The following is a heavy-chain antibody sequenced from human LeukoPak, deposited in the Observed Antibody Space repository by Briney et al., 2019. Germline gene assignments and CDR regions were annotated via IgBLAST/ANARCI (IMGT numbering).Heavy chain of an antibody. CDR2: IYYSGST. CDR3: ATPYGGNHDAFDI. J-gene: IGHJ3*02. CDR1: GGSISRGGYY. V-gene: IGHV4-31*03. Sequence: SETLSLTCTVSGGSISRGGYYWSWIRQHPGKGLEWIGYIYYSGSTYYNPSLKSRVTISVDTSKNQFSLKLSSVTAADTAVYYCATPYGGNHDAFDIWGQGTMVTVSS. D-gene: IGHD4-23*01.